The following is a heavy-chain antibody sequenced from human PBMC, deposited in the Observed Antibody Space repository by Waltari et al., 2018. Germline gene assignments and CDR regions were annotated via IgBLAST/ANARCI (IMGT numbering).Heavy chain of an antibody. Sequence: QVQLVQSGAEVKKPGASVKVSCKASGYTFTSYDINWVRQATGQGLEWMGWMNPNSGNTGYAQKFQGRVTMTSNTSISTAYMELSSLRSEDTAVYYCARGLPVVVVAATLRGFDPWGQGTLVTVSS. CDR2: MNPNSGNT. J-gene: IGHJ5*02. V-gene: IGHV1-8*01. CDR1: GYTFTSYD. CDR3: ARGLPVVVVAATLRGFDP. D-gene: IGHD2-15*01.